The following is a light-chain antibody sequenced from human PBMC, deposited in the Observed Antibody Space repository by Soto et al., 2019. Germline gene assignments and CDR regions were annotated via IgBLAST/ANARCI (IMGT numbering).Light chain of an antibody. Sequence: QPVLTQPASVSGSPGQSITISCTGTSSDIGTYDYVSWYQQHPGKAPKLMIYEVINRPSGISNRFSGSKSGNTASLTISGLQAEDEADYYCSSYTTSSPLEVFGGGTQLTVL. CDR1: SSDIGTYDY. V-gene: IGLV2-14*01. J-gene: IGLJ3*02. CDR3: SSYTTSSPLEV. CDR2: EVI.